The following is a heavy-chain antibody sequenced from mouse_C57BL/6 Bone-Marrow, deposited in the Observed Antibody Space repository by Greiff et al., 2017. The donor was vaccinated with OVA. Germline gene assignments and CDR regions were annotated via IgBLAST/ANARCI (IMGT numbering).Heavy chain of an antibody. CDR2: INPYNGGT. V-gene: IGHV1-19*01. CDR3: ARRGYYYGSSWGFAY. D-gene: IGHD1-1*01. J-gene: IGHJ3*01. Sequence: VQLKQSGPVLVKPGASVKISCKASGYTFTDYYMNWVKQSHGKSLEWIGVINPYNGGTSYNQKFKGKATLTVDKSSSTAYMELNSLTSEDSAVYYCARRGYYYGSSWGFAYWGQGTLVTVSA. CDR1: GYTFTDYY.